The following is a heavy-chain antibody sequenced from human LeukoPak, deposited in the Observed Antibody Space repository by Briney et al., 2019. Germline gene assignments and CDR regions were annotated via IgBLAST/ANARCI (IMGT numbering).Heavy chain of an antibody. V-gene: IGHV3-23*01. D-gene: IGHD3-10*01. J-gene: IGHJ4*02. Sequence: GGTLRLSCAASGFTFSSHGMSWVRQAPGKGLEWVSTISGSGDNTYYADSVKGRFTISRDNSKNTLYLQMNGLRAEDTAVYYCAKVTYGSGTYGAFDYWGQGTLVTVSS. CDR2: ISGSGDNT. CDR1: GFTFSSHG. CDR3: AKVTYGSGTYGAFDY.